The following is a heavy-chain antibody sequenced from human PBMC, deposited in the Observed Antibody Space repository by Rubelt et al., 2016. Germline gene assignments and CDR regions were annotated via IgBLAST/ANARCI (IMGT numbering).Heavy chain of an antibody. J-gene: IGHJ4*02. CDR1: GFTFSSYA. CDR2: ISGSGGST. V-gene: IGHV3-23*01. CDR3: ARSLELVGYYFDY. D-gene: IGHD1-26*01. Sequence: EVQLLESGGGLVQPGGSLRLSCAASGFTFSSYAMSWVRQAPGKGLEWVSAISGSGGSTYYADSVKGRFTISRDNSKNTLYLQMNSLRAEDTAVYYCARSLELVGYYFDYWGQRTLVTVSS.